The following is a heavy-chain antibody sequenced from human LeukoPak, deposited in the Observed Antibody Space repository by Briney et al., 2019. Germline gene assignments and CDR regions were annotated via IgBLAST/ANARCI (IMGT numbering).Heavy chain of an antibody. CDR3: ARFSWGNGSGYAFDI. Sequence: SSETLSLTCAVYGGSFSGYYWSWIRQPPGKGLEWIGEINHSGSTNYNPSLKSRVTISVDTSKNQFSLKLSSVTAADTAVYYCARFSWGNGSGYAFDIWGQGTMVTVSS. V-gene: IGHV4-34*01. CDR2: INHSGST. J-gene: IGHJ3*02. D-gene: IGHD3-10*01. CDR1: GGSFSGYY.